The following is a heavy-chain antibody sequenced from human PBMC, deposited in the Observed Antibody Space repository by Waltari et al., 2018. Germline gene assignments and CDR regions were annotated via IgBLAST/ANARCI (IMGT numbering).Heavy chain of an antibody. D-gene: IGHD1-1*01. J-gene: IGHJ4*02. V-gene: IGHV3-23*01. CDR2: TTETGADT. CDR3: AKGGDTNWYYFDS. Sequence: EVQVLESGGGLVQPGGSLRLSCAVSGFTFAGFAMAWVRQAPGKGLEWVSATTETGADTYYADSVRGRFTISRDNSKNTLHLQMKSLRAEDTAVYYCAKGGDTNWYYFDSWGQGTLVTVSS. CDR1: GFTFAGFA.